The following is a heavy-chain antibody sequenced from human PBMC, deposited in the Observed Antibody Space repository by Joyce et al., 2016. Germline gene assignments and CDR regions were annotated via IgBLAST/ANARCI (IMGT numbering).Heavy chain of an antibody. J-gene: IGHJ3*01. CDR2: IYSNGIT. CDR3: ARGGPSDAFDV. V-gene: IGHV4-59*11. Sequence: QVQMQESGPGLVKPSETLSLTCSVSGGSMINQYWSWIRQPPGKGLEWSGYIYSNGITNSDPSLKSRVAMLVDTSKNQFSLSLSSVTVADTAVYYCARGGPSDAFDVWGQGTMIAVSS. CDR1: GGSMINQY.